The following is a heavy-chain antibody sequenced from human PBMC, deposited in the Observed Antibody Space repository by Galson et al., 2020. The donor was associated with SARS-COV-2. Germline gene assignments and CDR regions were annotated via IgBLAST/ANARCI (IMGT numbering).Heavy chain of an antibody. J-gene: IGHJ6*02. V-gene: IGHV3-21*01. Sequence: GGSLSLSCVVSGFTFNIYSMNWVRHVPGKGLEWVSAISSGSDYIYYADSVKGRFTISRDNAKNSLYLQMNSLRAEDTAIYFCARDASWAMFGMDVWGQGTAVTVSS. CDR2: ISSGSDYI. CDR3: ARDASWAMFGMDV. D-gene: IGHD1-26*01. CDR1: GFTFNIYS.